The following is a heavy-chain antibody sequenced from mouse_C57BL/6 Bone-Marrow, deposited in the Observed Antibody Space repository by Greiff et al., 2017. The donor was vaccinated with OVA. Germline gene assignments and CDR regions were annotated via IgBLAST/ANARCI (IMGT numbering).Heavy chain of an antibody. CDR1: GYTFTSYW. J-gene: IGHJ4*01. CDR2: IYPGSGST. CDR3: AREGYYGSRDAMDY. V-gene: IGHV1-55*01. D-gene: IGHD1-1*01. Sequence: QVQLKQPGAELVKPGASVKMSCKASGYTFTSYWITWVKQRPGQGLEWIGDIYPGSGSTNYNEKFKSKATLTVDTSSSTAYMQLSSLTSEDSAVYYCAREGYYGSRDAMDYWGQGTSVTASS.